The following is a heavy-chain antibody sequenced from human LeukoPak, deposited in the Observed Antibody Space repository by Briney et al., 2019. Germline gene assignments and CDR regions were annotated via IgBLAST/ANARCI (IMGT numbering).Heavy chain of an antibody. D-gene: IGHD4-17*01. J-gene: IGHJ4*02. CDR1: GYTFTGYY. Sequence: ASVKVSCKASGYTFTGYYMHWVRQAPGQGLEWMGIINPSGGSTSYAQKFQGRVTMTRDTSINTAYMELTRLRSDDTAVYFCARKGDYEVDFDYWGQGTLVTVSS. CDR2: INPSGGST. V-gene: IGHV1-46*01. CDR3: ARKGDYEVDFDY.